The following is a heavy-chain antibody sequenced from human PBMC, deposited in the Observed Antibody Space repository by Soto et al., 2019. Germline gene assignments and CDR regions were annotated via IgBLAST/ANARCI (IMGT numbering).Heavy chain of an antibody. CDR3: ASRDPGTSVDY. CDR2: IYTKERT. J-gene: IGHJ4*02. V-gene: IGHV4-4*07. Sequence: SETLSLTCTVSGGSITNYYWSWIRQPAGKGLEWIGRIYTKERTNYNLSLKSRVTISLDKSENQFSLKVTSLTAADTAVYYCASRDPGTSVDYWGQGTLVTVSS. CDR1: GGSITNYY. D-gene: IGHD1-7*01.